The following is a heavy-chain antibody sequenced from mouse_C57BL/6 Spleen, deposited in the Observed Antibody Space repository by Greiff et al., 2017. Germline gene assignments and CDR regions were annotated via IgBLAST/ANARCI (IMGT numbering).Heavy chain of an antibody. CDR3: ASYYYGSSYGYFDY. V-gene: IGHV1-82*01. D-gene: IGHD1-1*01. Sequence: VQLQQSGPELVKPGASVKISCKASGYAFSSSWMNWVKQRPGKGLEWIGRIYPGDGDTNYNGKFKGKATLTADKSSSTAYMQLSSLTSEDSAVYFCASYYYGSSYGYFDYWGQGTTLTVSS. CDR2: IYPGDGDT. J-gene: IGHJ2*01. CDR1: GYAFSSSW.